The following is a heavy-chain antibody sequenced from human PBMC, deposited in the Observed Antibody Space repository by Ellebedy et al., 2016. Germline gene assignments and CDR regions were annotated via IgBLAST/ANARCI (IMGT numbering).Heavy chain of an antibody. CDR2: ISAYNGNT. V-gene: IGHV1-3*01. J-gene: IGHJ4*02. Sequence: ASVKVSCXASGYTFTSYAMHWVRQAPGQRLEWMGWISAYNGNTNYAQKLQGRVTMTRNTSISTAYMELSSLRSEDTAVYYCARGERYCSSTSCYRIDYWGQGTLVTVSS. D-gene: IGHD2-2*01. CDR3: ARGERYCSSTSCYRIDY. CDR1: GYTFTSYA.